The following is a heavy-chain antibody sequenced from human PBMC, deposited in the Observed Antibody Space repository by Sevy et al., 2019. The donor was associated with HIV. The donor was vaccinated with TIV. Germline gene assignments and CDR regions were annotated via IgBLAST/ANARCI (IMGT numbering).Heavy chain of an antibody. D-gene: IGHD3-16*02. CDR2: IIPIFGTA. V-gene: IGHV1-69*13. Sequence: ASVKVSCKASGGTFSSYAISWVRQAPGQGLEWMGGIIPIFGTANYAQKFQGRVTITADESTSTAYMELSSRRSEDTAVYYCVRESYDYVWGSYRYTFRYWYFDLWGRGTLVTVSS. CDR1: GGTFSSYA. CDR3: VRESYDYVWGSYRYTFRYWYFDL. J-gene: IGHJ2*01.